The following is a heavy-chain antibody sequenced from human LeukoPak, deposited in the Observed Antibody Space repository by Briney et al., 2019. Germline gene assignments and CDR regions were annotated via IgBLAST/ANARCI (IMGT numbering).Heavy chain of an antibody. J-gene: IGHJ6*02. Sequence: GRSLRLSCAASGFTFSSYAMHWVRQAPGKGLEWVAVISYDGSNKYYADSVKGRFTISRDNSKNTLYLQVNSLRAEDTAVYYCARADYYYDSSGSEHYYGMDVWGQGTTVTVSS. CDR2: ISYDGSNK. D-gene: IGHD3-22*01. V-gene: IGHV3-30*04. CDR3: ARADYYYDSSGSEHYYGMDV. CDR1: GFTFSSYA.